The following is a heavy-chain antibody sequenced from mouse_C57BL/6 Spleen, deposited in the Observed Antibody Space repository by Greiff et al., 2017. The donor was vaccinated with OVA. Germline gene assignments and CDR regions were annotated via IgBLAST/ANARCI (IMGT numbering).Heavy chain of an antibody. CDR1: GFSFNTYA. D-gene: IGHD2-1*01. CDR2: IRSKSNNYAT. J-gene: IGHJ4*01. V-gene: IGHV10-1*01. Sequence: EVKVVESGGGLVQPKGSLKLSCAASGFSFNTYAMNWVRQAPGKGLEWVARIRSKSNNYATYYADSVKDRFTISRDDSESMLYLQMNNLKTEDTAMYYCVRLSYGNYEGYYAMDYWGQGTSVTVSS. CDR3: VRLSYGNYEGYYAMDY.